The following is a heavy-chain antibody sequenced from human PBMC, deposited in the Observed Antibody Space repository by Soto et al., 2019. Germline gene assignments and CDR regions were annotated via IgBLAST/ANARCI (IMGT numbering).Heavy chain of an antibody. CDR3: ARGGGNDAFDI. D-gene: IGHD2-15*01. Sequence: RGSLKISCKGSGYSFTSYWISWVRQMPGKGLEWMGRIDPSDSYTNYSPSFQGHVTISADESISTAYLQWSSLKASDTAMYYCARGGGNDAFDIWGQGTMVTVSS. CDR2: IDPSDSYT. V-gene: IGHV5-10-1*01. CDR1: GYSFTSYW. J-gene: IGHJ3*02.